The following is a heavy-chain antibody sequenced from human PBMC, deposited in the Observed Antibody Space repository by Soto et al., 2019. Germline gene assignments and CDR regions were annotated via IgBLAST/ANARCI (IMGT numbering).Heavy chain of an antibody. Sequence: SVKVSCKASGGTFSSYAISWVRQAPGQGLEWMGGIIPIFGTANYAQKFQGRVTITADESTSTAYMELSSLRSEDTAVYYCARESYLNGQLWFYFDYWGQGTLVTVSS. CDR3: ARESYLNGQLWFYFDY. CDR2: IIPIFGTA. CDR1: GGTFSSYA. J-gene: IGHJ4*02. V-gene: IGHV1-69*13. D-gene: IGHD5-18*01.